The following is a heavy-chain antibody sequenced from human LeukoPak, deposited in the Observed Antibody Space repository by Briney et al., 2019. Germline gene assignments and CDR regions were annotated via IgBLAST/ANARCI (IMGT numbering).Heavy chain of an antibody. CDR3: AREQYGGNYSNWFDP. CDR1: GYTFTGYY. D-gene: IGHD4-23*01. J-gene: IGHJ5*02. V-gene: IGHV1-2*02. CDR2: INPNSGGT. Sequence: GASVKVSCKASGYTFTGYYMHWVRQAPGQGLEWMGWINPNSGGTNYAQKFQGRVTMTRDTSISTAYMELSRLRSDDTAVYYCAREQYGGNYSNWFDPWGQGTLVTVSS.